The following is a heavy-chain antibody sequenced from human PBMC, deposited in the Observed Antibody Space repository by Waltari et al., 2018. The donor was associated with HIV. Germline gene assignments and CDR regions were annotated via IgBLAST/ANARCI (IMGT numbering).Heavy chain of an antibody. D-gene: IGHD6-13*01. CDR1: GGSISSSSYY. CDR3: ARLHRYSREETNWFDP. J-gene: IGHJ5*02. CDR2: IYYSGST. Sequence: QLQLQESGPGLVKPSETLSLTCTVSGGSISSSSYYWGWIRQPPGKGLEWIGSIYYSGSTYYNPSLKSRVTISVDTSKNQFSLKLSSVTAADTAVYYCARLHRYSREETNWFDPWGQGTLVTVSS. V-gene: IGHV4-39*01.